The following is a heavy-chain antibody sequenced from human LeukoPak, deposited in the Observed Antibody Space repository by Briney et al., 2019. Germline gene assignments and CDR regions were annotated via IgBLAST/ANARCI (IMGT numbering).Heavy chain of an antibody. CDR1: GFALSSHW. Sequence: AGGSLRLSCAASGFALSSHWMTWVRQVPGRGPEWVAIVNRDGSETYYLDSVKGRFTISKDNAKNSLYLQMNSLRAEDTALYHCARNNGMDVWGQGTTVIVSS. CDR3: ARNNGMDV. CDR2: VNRDGSET. V-gene: IGHV3-7*03. J-gene: IGHJ6*02.